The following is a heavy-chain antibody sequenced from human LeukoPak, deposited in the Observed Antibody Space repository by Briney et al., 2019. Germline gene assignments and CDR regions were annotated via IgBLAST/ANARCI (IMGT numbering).Heavy chain of an antibody. CDR1: GFTFSDYY. D-gene: IGHD3-22*01. Sequence: PGGSLRLSCAASGFTFSDYYMSWIRQAPGKGLEWVSYISSSGSTIYYADSVKGRFTISRDNAKNSLYLQMNSLRAEDTAVYYCARSMIVVVMLFDYWGQGTLVTVSS. J-gene: IGHJ4*02. V-gene: IGHV3-11*04. CDR2: ISSSGSTI. CDR3: ARSMIVVVMLFDY.